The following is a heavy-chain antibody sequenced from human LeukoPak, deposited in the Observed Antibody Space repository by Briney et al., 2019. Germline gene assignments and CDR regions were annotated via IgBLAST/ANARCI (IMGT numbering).Heavy chain of an antibody. J-gene: IGHJ4*02. CDR2: ISTSSSYI. V-gene: IGHV3-21*01. D-gene: IGHD3-22*01. CDR1: GFTFSSYS. CDR3: ARDLRSSGYYAFDY. Sequence: GGSLRLSCAASGFTFSSYSMNWVRQAPGKGLEWVSCISTSSSYIYYADSVKGRFTTSRDNAKNSLYLQMNSLRAEDTAAYYCARDLRSSGYYAFDYWGQGTLVTVSS.